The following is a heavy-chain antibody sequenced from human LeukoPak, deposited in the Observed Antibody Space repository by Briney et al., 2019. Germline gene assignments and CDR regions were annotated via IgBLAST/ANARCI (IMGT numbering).Heavy chain of an antibody. D-gene: IGHD1-26*01. V-gene: IGHV1-18*01. CDR3: ARDGVLVGAPEGPDY. CDR1: GYTFTSYG. CDR2: ISAYNGNT. Sequence: APVKVSCKASGYTFTSYGISWVRQAPGQGLEWMGWISAYNGNTNYAQKLQGRVTMTTDTSTSTAYMELSRLRSDDTAVYYCARDGVLVGAPEGPDYWGQGTLVTVSS. J-gene: IGHJ4*02.